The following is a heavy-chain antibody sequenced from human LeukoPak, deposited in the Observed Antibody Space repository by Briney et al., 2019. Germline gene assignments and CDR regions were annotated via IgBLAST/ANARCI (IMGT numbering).Heavy chain of an antibody. J-gene: IGHJ4*02. CDR1: GYTFTSYG. Sequence: AASVKVSCKTSGYTFTSYGINWVRQATGQGLEWMGWMNPNSGNTGHAQKFQGRVTMTRNTSISTAYMELSSLRSEDTAVYYCARGPLGYSSSWYANYWGQGTLVTVSS. CDR2: MNPNSGNT. D-gene: IGHD6-13*01. V-gene: IGHV1-8*01. CDR3: ARGPLGYSSSWYANY.